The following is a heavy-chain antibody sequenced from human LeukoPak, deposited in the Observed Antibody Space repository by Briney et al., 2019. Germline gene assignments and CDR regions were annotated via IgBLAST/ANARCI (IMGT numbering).Heavy chain of an antibody. V-gene: IGHV4-59*01. Sequence: PSETLSLTCTVSGGSISSYYWSWIRQPPGKGLEWIGYIYYSGSTNYNPSLKSRVTISVDTSKNQFCLKLSSVTAADTSVYYCARDFSAMATGLFDYWGQGTLVTVSS. CDR2: IYYSGST. CDR3: ARDFSAMATGLFDY. D-gene: IGHD5-18*01. J-gene: IGHJ4*02. CDR1: GGSISSYY.